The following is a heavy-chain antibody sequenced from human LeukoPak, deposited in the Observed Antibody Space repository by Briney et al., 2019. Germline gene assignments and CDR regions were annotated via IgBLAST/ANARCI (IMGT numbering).Heavy chain of an antibody. D-gene: IGHD3-9*01. CDR1: GYTFTGYY. Sequence: GASVKVSCKSSGYTFTGYYMHWVRQAPGQGLEWMGWINPNSGGTNYAQKFQGRGTMTRDTSISTAYMELSRLRSDDTAVYYCARDRDDILTVYWFDPWGQATLVTASS. V-gene: IGHV1-2*02. CDR3: ARDRDDILTVYWFDP. CDR2: INPNSGGT. J-gene: IGHJ5*02.